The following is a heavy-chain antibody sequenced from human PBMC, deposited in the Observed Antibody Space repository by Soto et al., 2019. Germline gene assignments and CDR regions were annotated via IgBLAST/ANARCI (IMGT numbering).Heavy chain of an antibody. J-gene: IGHJ5*02. CDR3: VREGGDNWFDP. D-gene: IGHD3-16*01. CDR1: GGSISSGDYY. V-gene: IGHV4-30-4*01. CDR2: IYYSGST. Sequence: PSETLSLTCTVSGGSISSGDYYWSWIRQPPGKGLERIGYIYYSGSTFYNPSLKNRVTISLDTSKIQFSLKLSSVTAADTAVYCCVREGGDNWFDPWGQGTLVTVSS.